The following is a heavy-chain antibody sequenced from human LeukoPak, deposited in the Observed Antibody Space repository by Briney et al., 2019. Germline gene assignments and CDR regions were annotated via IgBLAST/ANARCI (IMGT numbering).Heavy chain of an antibody. CDR3: TRAPYYDFWSGYPRPFDY. V-gene: IGHV3-49*04. CDR1: GFTFGDYA. Sequence: PGGSLRLSCTASGFTFGDYAMSWVRQAPGKGLEWVGFIRSKAYGGTTEYAASVKGRFTISRDDSKSIAYLQMDSLKTEDTAVYYCTRAPYYDFWSGYPRPFDYWGQGTLVTVSS. D-gene: IGHD3-3*01. CDR2: IRSKAYGGTT. J-gene: IGHJ4*02.